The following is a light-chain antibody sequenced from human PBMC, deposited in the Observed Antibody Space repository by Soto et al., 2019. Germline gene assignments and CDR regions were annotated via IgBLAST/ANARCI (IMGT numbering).Light chain of an antibody. V-gene: IGKV1-9*01. CDR2: AAS. CDR3: QQLNSYPTT. CDR1: QGLSSF. Sequence: IQLTQSPSSLSASVGDRVTITCRASQGLSSFLAWYQQKPGTAPKLLIYAASTLQSGVPSRFSGSGSGTDFPLTISSLQPEDFATYYCQQLNSYPTTFGQGTRLEIK. J-gene: IGKJ5*01.